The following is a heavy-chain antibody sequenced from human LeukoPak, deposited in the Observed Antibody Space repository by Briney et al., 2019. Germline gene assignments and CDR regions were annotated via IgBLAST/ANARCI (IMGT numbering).Heavy chain of an antibody. CDR3: ARTPTANIVLVKADFFEV. CDR2: ISAYNAYT. V-gene: IGHV1-18*01. Sequence: ASVKVSCKASGGTFSSYAISWVRQAPGQGLEWMAWISAYNAYTNYAQNLQGRVTMTTDTSTTTTYMELRSLRSDDTAMYYCARTPTANIVLVKADFFEVWGQGTLVSVSS. D-gene: IGHD2-15*01. CDR1: GGTFSSYA. J-gene: IGHJ4*02.